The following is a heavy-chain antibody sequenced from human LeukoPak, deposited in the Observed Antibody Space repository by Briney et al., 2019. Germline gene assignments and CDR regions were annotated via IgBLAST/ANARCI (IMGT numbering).Heavy chain of an antibody. Sequence: PGGSLRLSCAASGFAFRSYAMSWVRQAPGKGLEWVSGISGSGDTTYYADSVKGRFTISRDNSKNTLFLQMNSLRAEDTAVFYCAKSRGYTSSYYFDFWGQGTLATVSS. CDR1: GFAFRSYA. J-gene: IGHJ4*02. CDR3: AKSRGYTSSYYFDF. V-gene: IGHV3-23*01. D-gene: IGHD5-12*01. CDR2: ISGSGDTT.